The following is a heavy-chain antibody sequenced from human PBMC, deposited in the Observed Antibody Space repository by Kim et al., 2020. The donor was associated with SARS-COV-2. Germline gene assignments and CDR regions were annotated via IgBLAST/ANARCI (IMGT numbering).Heavy chain of an antibody. CDR2: ISSSSSYI. CDR3: AREPGDILTGYYPDY. J-gene: IGHJ4*02. CDR1: GFTFSSYS. Sequence: GGSLRLSCAASGFTFSSYSMNWVRQAPGKGLEWVSSISSSSSYIYYADSVKGRFTISRDNAKNSLYLQMNSLRAEDTAVYYCAREPGDILTGYYPDYWGQGTLVTVSS. V-gene: IGHV3-21*01. D-gene: IGHD3-9*01.